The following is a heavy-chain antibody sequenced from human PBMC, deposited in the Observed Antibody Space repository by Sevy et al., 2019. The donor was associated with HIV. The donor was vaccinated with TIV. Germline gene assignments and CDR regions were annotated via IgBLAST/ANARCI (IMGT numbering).Heavy chain of an antibody. J-gene: IGHJ4*02. CDR2: FDPEDNKR. Sequence: ASLKVSCKISGYTLTQFSMHWVRQAPGKGLEWMGTFDPEDNKRIYAKKFQGRFTMTEETFTDTAYMELSSLRSEDTDVYYCAITREYYSDTSGYFDYWGQGTLVTVSS. CDR3: AITREYYSDTSGYFDY. D-gene: IGHD3-22*01. V-gene: IGHV1-24*01. CDR1: GYTLTQFS.